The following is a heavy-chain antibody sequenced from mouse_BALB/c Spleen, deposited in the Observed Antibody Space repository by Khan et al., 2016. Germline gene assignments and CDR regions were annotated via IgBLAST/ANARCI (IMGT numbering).Heavy chain of an antibody. V-gene: IGHV1-18*01. CDR3: ARDAYYRYDGYAMDY. Sequence: VQLKESGPELVKPGASVKISCKTSGYTFTEYTMHWVKQSHGKRLEWIGGINTNNGGNSYNQKFKGKATLTVDKSSSTAYMELRSLTSEDSAVYYCARDAYYRYDGYAMDYWGQGTSVTVSS. J-gene: IGHJ4*01. CDR1: GYTFTEYT. D-gene: IGHD2-14*01. CDR2: INTNNGGN.